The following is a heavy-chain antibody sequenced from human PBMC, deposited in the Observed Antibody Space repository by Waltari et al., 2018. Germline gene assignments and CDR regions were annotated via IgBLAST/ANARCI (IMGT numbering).Heavy chain of an antibody. J-gene: IGHJ4*02. V-gene: IGHV1-69*13. CDR2: IIPILGTA. D-gene: IGHD2-21*01. CDR1: GGTFSSYA. CDR3: ARDGGDCGGDCYFDY. Sequence: QVQLVQSGAEVKKPGSSVKVSCKASGGTFSSYAISWVRQAPGQGLEWMGGIIPILGTANYAQKSQGRVTITADESTSTAYMELSSLRAEDTAVYYCARDGGDCGGDCYFDYWGQGTLVTVSS.